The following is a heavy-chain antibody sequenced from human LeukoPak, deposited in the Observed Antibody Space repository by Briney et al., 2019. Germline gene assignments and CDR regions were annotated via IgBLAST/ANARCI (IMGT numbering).Heavy chain of an antibody. CDR1: GGSISSYY. CDR3: ARDDWVGATVWGGDPPVTNYYYYGMDV. V-gene: IGHV4-59*01. D-gene: IGHD1-26*01. Sequence: ASETLSLTCTVSGGSISSYYWSWIRQPPGKGLEWIGYIYYSGSTNYNPSLKSRVTISVDTSKNQFSLKLSSVTAADTAVYYCARDDWVGATVWGGDPPVTNYYYYGMDVWGQGTTVTVSS. J-gene: IGHJ6*02. CDR2: IYYSGST.